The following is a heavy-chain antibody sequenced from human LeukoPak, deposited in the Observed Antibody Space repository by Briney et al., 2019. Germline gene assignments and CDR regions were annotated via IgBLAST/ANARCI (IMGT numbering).Heavy chain of an antibody. CDR1: GGSISSYY. CDR2: IYYSGST. Sequence: SETLSLTCTVSGGSISSYYWSWIRQPPGKGLEWIGYIYYSGSTNYNPSLKSRVTISVDTSKNQFSLKLSSVTAADTAVYYCARDRRFGELLPGGYYYGMDVWGQGTTVTVSS. V-gene: IGHV4-59*01. D-gene: IGHD3-10*01. CDR3: ARDRRFGELLPGGYYYGMDV. J-gene: IGHJ6*02.